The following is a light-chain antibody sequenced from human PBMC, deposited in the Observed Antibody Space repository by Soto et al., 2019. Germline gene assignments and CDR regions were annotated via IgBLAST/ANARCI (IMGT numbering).Light chain of an antibody. CDR1: QSVSSD. CDR3: QQYNNWSPWT. CDR2: GAS. Sequence: EIVMTQSPATLSVSPGERATLSCRASQSVSSDLAWNQQKPGQAPRLLMYGASTRATGVPARFSGSGSGTEFTLTISSLQSEDFAVYYCQQYNNWSPWTFGQGPKVELK. V-gene: IGKV3-15*01. J-gene: IGKJ1*01.